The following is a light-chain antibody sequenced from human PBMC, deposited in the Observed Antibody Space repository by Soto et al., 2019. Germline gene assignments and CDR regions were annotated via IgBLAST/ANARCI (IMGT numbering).Light chain of an antibody. Sequence: QSALTQPASVSGSPGQSITISFTGTSSDIGGSKYVSWYQQHPGKAPKLIIYEVTNRPSGVSDRFSGSKSGNTASLTISGLQAEDESDYYCSSYTIYSTLLLFGGGTKLTVL. CDR3: SSYTIYSTLLL. CDR1: SSDIGGSKY. CDR2: EVT. J-gene: IGLJ2*01. V-gene: IGLV2-14*01.